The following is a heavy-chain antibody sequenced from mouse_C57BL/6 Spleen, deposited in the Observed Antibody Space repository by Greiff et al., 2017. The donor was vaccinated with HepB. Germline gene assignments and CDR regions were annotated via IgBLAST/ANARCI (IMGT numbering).Heavy chain of an antibody. J-gene: IGHJ4*01. CDR3: ARIGLGRRDAMDY. Sequence: QVQLQQPGAELVRPGSSVKLSCKASGYTFTSYWMHWVKQMPIPGLEWIGNIDPSDSETHYNQKFKDKATLTVDKSSSTAYSKLIRMTSEDSAVYYCARIGLGRRDAMDYWGQGTSVTVSS. CDR2: IDPSDSET. D-gene: IGHD4-1*01. CDR1: GYTFTSYW. V-gene: IGHV1-52*01.